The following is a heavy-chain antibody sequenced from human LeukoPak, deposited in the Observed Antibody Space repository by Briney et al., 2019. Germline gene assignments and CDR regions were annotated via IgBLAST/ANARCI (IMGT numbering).Heavy chain of an antibody. CDR2: IIPILGIA. CDR3: ARDETLGVADYSGLAY. J-gene: IGHJ4*02. CDR1: GGTFSSYA. Sequence: SVGLPRKASGGTFSSYAISWVRQAPGQGLEWMGRIIPILGIANYAQKFQGRVTITADKSTSTAYMELSSLRSEDTAVYYCARDETLGVADYSGLAYWGQGTLVTVSS. D-gene: IGHD3-3*01. V-gene: IGHV1-69*04.